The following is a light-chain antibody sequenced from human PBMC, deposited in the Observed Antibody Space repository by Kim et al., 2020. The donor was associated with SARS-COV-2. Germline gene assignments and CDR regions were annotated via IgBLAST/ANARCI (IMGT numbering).Light chain of an antibody. Sequence: SASVGDRGAITCRASQTISNWLAWYQQKPGKAPELLIYKASILQSGVPSRFSGSGSGTEFTLTISSLQPDDFATYYYQQYNTHSRTFGQGTKVDIK. CDR1: QTISNW. J-gene: IGKJ1*01. V-gene: IGKV1-5*03. CDR3: QQYNTHSRT. CDR2: KAS.